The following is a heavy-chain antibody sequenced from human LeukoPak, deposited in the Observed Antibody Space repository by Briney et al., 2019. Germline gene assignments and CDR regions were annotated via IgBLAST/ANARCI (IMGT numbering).Heavy chain of an antibody. CDR1: GFTFSSYS. D-gene: IGHD5-18*01. CDR3: ARVGGHTAMVDY. V-gene: IGHV3-21*04. J-gene: IGHJ4*02. Sequence: GGSLRLSCAASGFTFSSYSMNWVRQAPGKGLEWVSSISSSSSYIYYADSVKGRFTISRDNAKNSLYLQMNSLRAEDTAVYYCARVGGHTAMVDYWGQGTLVTVSS. CDR2: ISSSSSYI.